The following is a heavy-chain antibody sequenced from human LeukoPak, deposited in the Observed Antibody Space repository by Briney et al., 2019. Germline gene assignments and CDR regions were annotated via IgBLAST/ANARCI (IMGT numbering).Heavy chain of an antibody. CDR3: ARARYVNSFYAFDI. Sequence: PSETLSLTCTASGGSISSYYWSWVRLPPGKGLEWIGYLSKSGNTNYSPSLKSRVTIFGDTSKNQFFLKLSSVTAADTAVYYCARARYVNSFYAFDIWGQGTLVTVSS. D-gene: IGHD3-9*01. V-gene: IGHV4-59*01. CDR2: LSKSGNT. CDR1: GGSISSYY. J-gene: IGHJ3*02.